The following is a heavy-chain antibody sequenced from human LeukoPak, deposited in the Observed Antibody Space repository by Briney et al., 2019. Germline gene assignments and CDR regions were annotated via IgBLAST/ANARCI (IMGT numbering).Heavy chain of an antibody. CDR3: ARDIPNLWGGVADAFDI. CDR2: ISYDGSNK. J-gene: IGHJ3*02. D-gene: IGHD2-21*01. V-gene: IGHV3-30*04. Sequence: GRSLRLSCAASGFTFGSYAMHWVRQAPGKGLEWVAVISYDGSNKYYADSVKGRFTISRDNSKNTLYLQMNRLRAEDTAVYYCARDIPNLWGGVADAFDIWGQGTMVTVSS. CDR1: GFTFGSYA.